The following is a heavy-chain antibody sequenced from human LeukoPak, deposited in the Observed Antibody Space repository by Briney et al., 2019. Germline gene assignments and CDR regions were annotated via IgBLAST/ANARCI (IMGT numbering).Heavy chain of an antibody. Sequence: SETLSLTCTVSGGSVNSNYYWTWIRQHPGKGLGWIGYIYYSGKTYYNPSLKSRVTMSVDTSKNQLSLKLSSVTAADTAVYYCARNYDSSGIYYFDYWGQGNLVTVSS. V-gene: IGHV4-31*03. CDR2: IYYSGKT. J-gene: IGHJ4*02. CDR1: GGSVNSNYY. CDR3: ARNYDSSGIYYFDY. D-gene: IGHD3-22*01.